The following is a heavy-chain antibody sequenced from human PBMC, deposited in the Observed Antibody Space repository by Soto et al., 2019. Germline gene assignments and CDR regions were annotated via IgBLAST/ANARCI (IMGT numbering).Heavy chain of an antibody. CDR1: GGSISSYY. Sequence: PSETLSLTCTVSGGSISSYYWSWIRQPPGKGLEWIGYIYYSGSTNYNPSLKSRVTISVDTSKNQFSLKLSSVTAADTAVYYCAREKCSSTSCSGENWFDPWGQGTLVTVSS. CDR2: IYYSGST. CDR3: AREKCSSTSCSGENWFDP. V-gene: IGHV4-59*01. D-gene: IGHD2-2*01. J-gene: IGHJ5*02.